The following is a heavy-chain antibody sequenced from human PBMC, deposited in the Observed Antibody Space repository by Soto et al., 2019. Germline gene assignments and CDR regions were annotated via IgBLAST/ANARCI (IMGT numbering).Heavy chain of an antibody. CDR2: IYYSGST. CDR3: ARTPYSSSWYNFDY. Sequence: PSETLSLTCTVSGGSISSSSYYWGWIRQPPEKGLEWIGGIYYSGSTYYNPSLKSRVTISVDTSKNQYSLKQRSVTAADRAVDHCARTPYSSSWYNFDYWGQGTLVTVSS. V-gene: IGHV4-39*01. D-gene: IGHD6-13*01. CDR1: GGSISSSSYY. J-gene: IGHJ4*02.